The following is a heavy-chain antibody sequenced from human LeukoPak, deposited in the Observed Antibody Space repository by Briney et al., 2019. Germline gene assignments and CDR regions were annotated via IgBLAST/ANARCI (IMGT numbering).Heavy chain of an antibody. J-gene: IGHJ4*02. V-gene: IGHV3-23*01. CDR1: GFTFSSYG. Sequence: GGSLRLSCAASGFTFSSYGMSWVRQAPGKGLEWVSAISGSGGSTYYADSVKGRFTISRDNSKNTLYLQMNSLRAEDTAVYYCARIFGVAGSYDYFDYWGQGTLVTVSS. D-gene: IGHD6-19*01. CDR3: ARIFGVAGSYDYFDY. CDR2: ISGSGGST.